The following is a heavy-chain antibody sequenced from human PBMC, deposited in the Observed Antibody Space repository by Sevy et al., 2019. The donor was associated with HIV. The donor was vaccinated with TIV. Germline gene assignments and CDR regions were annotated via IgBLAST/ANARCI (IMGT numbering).Heavy chain of an antibody. Sequence: GASVKVSCKASGYTFTSHAMIWVRQAPGQGLEWMGWINTNTGNPTYGQGFTGRFVFSLDTSVSTAYLQISSLKAADTAVYYCARDGAATGSDAFDIWGSTFDIWGQGTMVTVSS. CDR2: INTNTGNP. CDR1: GYTFTSHA. D-gene: IGHD6-13*01. CDR3: ARDGAATGSDAFDIWGSTFDI. J-gene: IGHJ3*02. V-gene: IGHV7-4-1*02.